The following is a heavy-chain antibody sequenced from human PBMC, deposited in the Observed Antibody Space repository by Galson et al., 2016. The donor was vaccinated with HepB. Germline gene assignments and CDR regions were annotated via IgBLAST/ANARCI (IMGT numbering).Heavy chain of an antibody. J-gene: IGHJ3*02. CDR3: ARNLTTVSLTREGVRKGDLDR. Sequence: SETLSLTCTISGGSINSGDYWNWIRQAPGKGLQWIGSIHYAGATTYNPSLQSRVTISVDTSQRSFSLKLTSVTAADTGVYYCARNLTTVSLTREGVRKGDLDRWGQGTMVTVS. CDR1: GGSINSGDY. D-gene: IGHD4-17*01. V-gene: IGHV4-39*02. CDR2: IHYAGAT.